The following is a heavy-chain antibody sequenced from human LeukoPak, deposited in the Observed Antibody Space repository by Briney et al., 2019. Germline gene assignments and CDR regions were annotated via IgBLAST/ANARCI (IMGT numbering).Heavy chain of an antibody. CDR1: GFTFSSYA. D-gene: IGHD6-13*01. CDR3: AAPAYSSSRFFDY. J-gene: IGHJ4*02. V-gene: IGHV3-30-3*01. CDR2: ISYDGSNK. Sequence: PWGSLRLSCAASGFTFSSYAMHWVRQAPGKGLEWVAVISYDGSNKYYADSVKGRFTISRDNSKNTLYLQMNSLRAEDTAVYYCAAPAYSSSRFFDYWGQGTLVTVSS.